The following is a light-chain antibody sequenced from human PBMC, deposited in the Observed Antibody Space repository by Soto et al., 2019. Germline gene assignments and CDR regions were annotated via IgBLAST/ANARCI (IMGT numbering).Light chain of an antibody. CDR1: SSNIGNNY. CDR2: DNN. J-gene: IGLJ2*01. V-gene: IGLV1-51*01. CDR3: GTWDTSLRNVV. Sequence: QSVLTQPATVSAAPGQKVTISCSGSSSNIGNNYVSWYQQIPGTAPQLLIYDNNKRPSGIPDRFSGSKSGTSATLGITGLQTGDEADYFCGTWDTSLRNVVFGGGTKLT.